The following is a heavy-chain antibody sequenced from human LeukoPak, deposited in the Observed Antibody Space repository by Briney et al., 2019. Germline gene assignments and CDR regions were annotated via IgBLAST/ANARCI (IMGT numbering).Heavy chain of an antibody. CDR1: GGSISSYY. V-gene: IGHV4-59*12. J-gene: IGHJ4*02. D-gene: IGHD1-26*01. Sequence: SETLSLTCTVSGGSISSYYWSWIRQPPGKGLEWIGYIYYSGSTNYNPSLKSRVTISVDTSKNQFSLNLSSVTAADTAVYYCARDGGSDYEFHYWGQGTLVTVSS. CDR2: IYYSGST. CDR3: ARDGGSDYEFHY.